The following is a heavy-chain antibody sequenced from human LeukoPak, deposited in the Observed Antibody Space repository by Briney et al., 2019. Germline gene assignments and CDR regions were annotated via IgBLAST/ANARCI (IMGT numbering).Heavy chain of an antibody. CDR3: ARYGQYGSGSYGDH. CDR1: GYTFNTFA. J-gene: IGHJ4*02. Sequence: ASVSLSCEAFGYTFNTFAMNWVRQAPGQGLEWMGWINTKTGKATYAQGFTGRFDFSLDTSLSTAYLQINSLRAEDTAVYYCARYGQYGSGSYGDHWGQGTLVTVSS. V-gene: IGHV7-4-1*02. D-gene: IGHD3-10*01. CDR2: INTKTGKA.